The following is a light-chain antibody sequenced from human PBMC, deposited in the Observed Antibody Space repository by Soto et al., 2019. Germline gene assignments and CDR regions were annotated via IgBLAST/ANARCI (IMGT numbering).Light chain of an antibody. CDR2: AAS. V-gene: IGKV1-39*01. Sequence: DIQMTQSPSSLSASVGDRVTITCRASQGISSYLNWYQQKPGKAPKLLIYAASSLQSGVPSRFSGSGSGTYFTLTISSLQPEDFATYYCQQSYSTLWTFGQGTKVEIK. CDR3: QQSYSTLWT. CDR1: QGISSY. J-gene: IGKJ1*01.